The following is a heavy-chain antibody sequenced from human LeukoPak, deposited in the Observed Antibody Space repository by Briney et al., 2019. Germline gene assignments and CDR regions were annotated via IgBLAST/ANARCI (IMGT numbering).Heavy chain of an antibody. CDR1: GYSFTTYW. D-gene: IGHD3-9*01. CDR2: IYPGDSDT. J-gene: IGHJ4*02. CDR3: ARRVRGGDYDILTGYFNYFDY. V-gene: IGHV5-51*01. Sequence: GESLKISCKGSGYSFTTYWIVWVRQMPGKGLVCMGIIYPGDSDTRYSPSFEGQVTISADKSISTAYLQWSSLKASDTAMYYCARRVRGGDYDILTGYFNYFDYWGQGTLVTVSS.